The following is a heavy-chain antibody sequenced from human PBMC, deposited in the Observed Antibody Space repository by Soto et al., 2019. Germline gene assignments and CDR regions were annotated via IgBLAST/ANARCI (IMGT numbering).Heavy chain of an antibody. CDR3: ASYVWGSYRSDAFDI. CDR2: MNPNSGNT. Sequence: ASVTVSCTASVYTFTIYEINCVRQATGQGLEWMGWMNPNSGNTGYAQKFQGRVTMTRNTSISTAYMELSSLRSEDTAVYYCASYVWGSYRSDAFDIWGQGTMVTVS. V-gene: IGHV1-8*01. CDR1: VYTFTIYE. J-gene: IGHJ3*02. D-gene: IGHD3-16*02.